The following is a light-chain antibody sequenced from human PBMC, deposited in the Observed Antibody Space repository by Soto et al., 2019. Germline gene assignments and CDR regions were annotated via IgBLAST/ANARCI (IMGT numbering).Light chain of an antibody. CDR3: ATWDDSLNGGV. CDR2: SNN. J-gene: IGLJ3*02. Sequence: QSVLTQPPSASGTPGQRVTFSCSGSSSNIGSNTVNWYQQLPGTAPKLLIHSNNQRPSGVPDRFSGSKSGTSASLAISGLQSEDEADYYCATWDDSLNGGVFGGGTKLTVL. V-gene: IGLV1-44*01. CDR1: SSNIGSNT.